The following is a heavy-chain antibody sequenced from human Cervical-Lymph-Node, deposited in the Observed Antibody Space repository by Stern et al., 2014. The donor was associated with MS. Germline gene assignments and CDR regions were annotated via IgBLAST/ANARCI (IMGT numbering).Heavy chain of an antibody. CDR1: GYTFMTYA. CDR2: INAGNGNT. D-gene: IGHD3-10*01. J-gene: IGHJ2*01. V-gene: IGHV1-3*01. Sequence: VQLVQSGAEVKKPGASVKLSCKASGYTFMTYAMHWVRQAPGQRLEWMGWINAGNGNTKYSQKFQGRVTITRDTSASTAYMELSSLRSEDTAVYYCARGAGVYWYFDLWGRGTLVTVSS. CDR3: ARGAGVYWYFDL.